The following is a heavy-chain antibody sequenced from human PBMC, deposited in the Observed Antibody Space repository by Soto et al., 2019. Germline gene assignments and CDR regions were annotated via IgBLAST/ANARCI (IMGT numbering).Heavy chain of an antibody. V-gene: IGHV4-4*02. CDR3: ARAYSYGLFDS. J-gene: IGHJ4*02. Sequence: SETLSLTCAVSGGAISSSTWWSWVRQPPGKGLEWIGEIYHDGSTNYNPSLKSRVTVSLDKSKNHFSLKLSSVTAADTAVYYCARAYSYGLFDSWGQGTLVTVSS. CDR2: IYHDGST. D-gene: IGHD5-18*01. CDR1: GGAISSSTW.